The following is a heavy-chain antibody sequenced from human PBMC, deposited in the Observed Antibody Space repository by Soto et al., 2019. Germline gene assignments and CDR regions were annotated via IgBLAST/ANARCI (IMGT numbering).Heavy chain of an antibody. V-gene: IGHV3-33*01. D-gene: IGHD1-1*01. CDR3: GRDPVNDEDIDY. CDR1: GFTFSNYG. J-gene: IGHJ4*02. Sequence: QVQLVESGGGVVQPGGSLRLSCAASGFTFSNYGLHWVRQAPGKGLEWVAIIWHDGKNKDCAASVKGRFTVSRDNSKNALSLKMNSLRAGDTAVYHCGRDPVNDEDIDYWGQGTLVTVSS. CDR2: IWHDGKNK.